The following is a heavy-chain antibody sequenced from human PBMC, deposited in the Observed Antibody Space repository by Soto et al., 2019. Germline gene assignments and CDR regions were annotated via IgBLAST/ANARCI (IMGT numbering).Heavy chain of an antibody. CDR2: IVVGSGNT. CDR1: GFTFTSSA. V-gene: IGHV1-58*01. Sequence: SVKVSCKASGFTFTSSAVQWVRQARGQRLEWIGWIVVGSGNTNYAQKFQERVTITRDMSTSTAYMELSSLRSEDTAVHYCAAHLYYYDSSLMDVWGQGTTVTVSS. CDR3: AAHLYYYDSSLMDV. J-gene: IGHJ6*02. D-gene: IGHD3-22*01.